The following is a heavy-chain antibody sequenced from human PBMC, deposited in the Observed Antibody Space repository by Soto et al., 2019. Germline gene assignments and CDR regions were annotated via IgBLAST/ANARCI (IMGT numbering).Heavy chain of an antibody. CDR2: IWYDGSNK. Sequence: QVQLVESGGGVVQPGRSLRLSCAASGFTFSSYGMHWVRQAPGKGLEWVAVIWYDGSNKYYADSVKGRFTISRDNSKNTLYLQMNSLRAEDTAVYYCARDRGYNWNQFGWFDPWGQGTLVTVSS. D-gene: IGHD1-20*01. CDR3: ARDRGYNWNQFGWFDP. V-gene: IGHV3-33*01. J-gene: IGHJ5*02. CDR1: GFTFSSYG.